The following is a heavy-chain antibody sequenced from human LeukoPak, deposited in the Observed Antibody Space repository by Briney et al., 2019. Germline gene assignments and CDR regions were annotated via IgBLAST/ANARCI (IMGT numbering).Heavy chain of an antibody. V-gene: IGHV3-21*01. CDR1: GFTFSSYS. J-gene: IGHJ4*02. CDR3: AGGGSGSYYKAFDY. D-gene: IGHD3-10*01. CDR2: ISSSSSYI. Sequence: GGSLRLSCAASGFTFSSYSMNWVRQAPGKGLEWVSSISSSSSYIYYADSVKGRFTISRDNAKNSLYLQMNSLRAEDTAVYYCAGGGSGSYYKAFDYWGQGTLVTVSS.